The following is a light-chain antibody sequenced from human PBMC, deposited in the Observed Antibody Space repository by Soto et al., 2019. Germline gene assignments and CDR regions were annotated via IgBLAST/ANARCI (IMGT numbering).Light chain of an antibody. CDR1: QSVSSSY. V-gene: IGKV3-20*01. CDR2: GAS. Sequence: IVLPQSPGTLSLSPGERATLSCRASQSVSSSYLAWYQQKPGQAPRLLIYGASSRATGIPDRFSGSGSGTDFTLTISRLEPEDFAVYYCQQYGSSTYTLGQGTKVDIK. J-gene: IGKJ2*01. CDR3: QQYGSSTYT.